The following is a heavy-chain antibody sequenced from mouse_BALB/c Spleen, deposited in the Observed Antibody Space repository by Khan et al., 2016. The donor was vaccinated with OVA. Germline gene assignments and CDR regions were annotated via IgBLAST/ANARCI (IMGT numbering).Heavy chain of an antibody. CDR1: GYTFTSYW. V-gene: IGHV1-52*01. CDR2: IDPSDSET. D-gene: IGHD2-2*01. J-gene: IGHJ3*01. Sequence: QVQLQQPGSELVRPGASVKLSCKASGYTFTSYWMNWVKQRPRQGLEWIGMIDPSDSETHYNQMFKDKATLTVDKSSSIAYMQLSSLTSEDSALYYCARREKFGYDPSRFAYWGQGTLVTDSA. CDR3: ARREKFGYDPSRFAY.